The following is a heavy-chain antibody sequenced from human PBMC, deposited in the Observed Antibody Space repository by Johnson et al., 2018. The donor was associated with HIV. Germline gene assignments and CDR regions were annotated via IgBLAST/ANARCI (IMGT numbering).Heavy chain of an antibody. CDR3: ARGVPFGGVRLGYRAFDI. Sequence: EVQLVESGGGLVQPGGSLRLSCAASGFTFSSYDMHWVRQATGKGLEWVSAIGTAGDTYYPGSVKGRFTISRENAKNSLYLQMNSLRAGDTAVYYCARGVPFGGVRLGYRAFDIWGQGTMVTVSS. CDR1: GFTFSSYD. D-gene: IGHD3-3*01. J-gene: IGHJ3*02. CDR2: IGTAGDT. V-gene: IGHV3-13*01.